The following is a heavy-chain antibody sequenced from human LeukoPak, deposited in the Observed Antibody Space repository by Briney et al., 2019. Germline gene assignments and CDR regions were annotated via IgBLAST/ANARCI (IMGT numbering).Heavy chain of an antibody. J-gene: IGHJ3*02. CDR2: IIPIFGTA. Sequence: GASVKVSCKASGGTFSSYAISWVRQAPGQGLEWMGRIIPIFGTANYAQKFQGRVTITMDESTSTAYMELSSLRSEDTAVYYCARVPPYYYDSSGYYYVGAFDIWGQGTMVTVSS. V-gene: IGHV1-69*05. D-gene: IGHD3-22*01. CDR1: GGTFSSYA. CDR3: ARVPPYYYDSSGYYYVGAFDI.